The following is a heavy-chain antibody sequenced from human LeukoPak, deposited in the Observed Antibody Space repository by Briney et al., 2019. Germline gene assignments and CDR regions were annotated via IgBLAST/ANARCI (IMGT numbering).Heavy chain of an antibody. V-gene: IGHV1-2*02. J-gene: IGHJ5*02. CDR3: ARALNPQIFWFDP. CDR2: MNPNSGGT. Sequence: GASVKVSCKASGYTFTSYDINWVRQATGQGLEWMGWMNPNSGGTNYAQKFQGRVTMTRDTSISTAYMELSRLRSDDTAVYYCARALNPQIFWFDPWGQGTLVTVSS. D-gene: IGHD3-9*01. CDR1: GYTFTSYD.